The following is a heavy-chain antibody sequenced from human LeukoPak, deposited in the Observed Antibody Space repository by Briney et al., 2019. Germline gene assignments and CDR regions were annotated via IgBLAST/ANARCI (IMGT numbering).Heavy chain of an antibody. V-gene: IGHV4-61*02. CDR3: AREVLLYNAFDI. CDR2: FYTSGST. D-gene: IGHD2/OR15-2a*01. CDR1: GGSISSGSYY. J-gene: IGHJ3*02. Sequence: PSQTLSLTCTVSGGSISSGSYYWSWIRQPAGKGLEWIGRFYTSGSTNYNPSLKSRVIMSVDTSKNQFSLKLSSVTAADTAVYYCAREVLLYNAFDIWGQGTMVTVSS.